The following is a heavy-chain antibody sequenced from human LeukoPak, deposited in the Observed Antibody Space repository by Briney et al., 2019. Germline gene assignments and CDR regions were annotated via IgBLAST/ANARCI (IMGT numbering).Heavy chain of an antibody. V-gene: IGHV3-30*18. J-gene: IGHJ4*02. CDR2: ISYDGSNK. D-gene: IGHD2-2*01. Sequence: PGGSLRLSCAASGFTFSSYGMHWVRQAPGKGLEWVAVISYDGSNKYYADSVKGRFTISRDNSKNTLYLPMNSLRAEDTAVYYCAKDSGGYCSSTSCYFRALDYWGQGTLVTVSS. CDR1: GFTFSSYG. CDR3: AKDSGGYCSSTSCYFRALDY.